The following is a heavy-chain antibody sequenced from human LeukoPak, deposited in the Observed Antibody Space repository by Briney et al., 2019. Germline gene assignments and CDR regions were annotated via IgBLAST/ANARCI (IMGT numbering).Heavy chain of an antibody. V-gene: IGHV3-11*01. J-gene: IGHJ6*03. Sequence: GGSLRLSCAASGFTFSDYYMSWIRQAPGKGLEWVSYISSSGSTIYYADSVKGRFTISRDNAKNSLYLQMNSLRAEDTAVYYCARDGKVVTALHYYYYMDVWGKGTTVTISS. CDR1: GFTFSDYY. CDR3: ARDGKVVTALHYYYYMDV. CDR2: ISSSGSTI. D-gene: IGHD2-21*02.